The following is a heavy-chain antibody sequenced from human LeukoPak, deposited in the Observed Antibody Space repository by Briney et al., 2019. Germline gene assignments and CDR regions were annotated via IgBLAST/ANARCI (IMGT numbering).Heavy chain of an antibody. CDR1: GGSVSSGSYY. V-gene: IGHV4-39*01. D-gene: IGHD2-2*01. CDR3: ARQQLVPATAFHFDY. CDR2: IYHSGIT. Sequence: SETLSLTCTVSGGSVSSGSYYWSWIRQPPGKGLEWIGIIYHSGITYYNPSLKSRVTISVDTSKNQFSLKLSSVTAADTAVYYCARQQLVPATAFHFDYWGQGTLVTVSS. J-gene: IGHJ4*02.